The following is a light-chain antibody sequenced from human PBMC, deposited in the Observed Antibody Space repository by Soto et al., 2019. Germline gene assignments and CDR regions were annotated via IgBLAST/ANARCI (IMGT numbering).Light chain of an antibody. CDR1: QSISTW. Sequence: DIQMTQSPSTLSASVGDRVTITCRASQSISTWLAWYQQKPGKAPKLLIYKASSLESGVPSRFSGSGSGTEFTLTISILQPDDFATYYCQQYINRWTFGQGTKVDIK. CDR2: KAS. V-gene: IGKV1-5*03. CDR3: QQYINRWT. J-gene: IGKJ1*01.